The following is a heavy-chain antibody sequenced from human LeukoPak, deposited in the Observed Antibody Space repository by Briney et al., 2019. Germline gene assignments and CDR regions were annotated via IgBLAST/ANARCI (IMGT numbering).Heavy chain of an antibody. Sequence: GGSLRLSCAASGFTFSDYYMSWIRQAPGKGLEWVSYISSSGSTIYYADSVKGRFTISRDNAKNSLYLQMNSLRAEDSAMYYCAKAFRIVGIGNPDDVFDIWGQGTVVTVST. J-gene: IGHJ3*02. V-gene: IGHV3-11*01. CDR2: ISSSGSTI. CDR1: GFTFSDYY. D-gene: IGHD1-26*01. CDR3: AKAFRIVGIGNPDDVFDI.